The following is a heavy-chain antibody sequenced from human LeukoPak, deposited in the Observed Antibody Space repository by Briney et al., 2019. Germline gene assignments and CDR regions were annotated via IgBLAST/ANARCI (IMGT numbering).Heavy chain of an antibody. D-gene: IGHD2-2*02. V-gene: IGHV3-21*01. J-gene: IGHJ6*02. Sequence: GGSLRLSCVAFGFTFSSYSFNWVRQAPGKGLEWVSSITSDNYIYYADSVKGRFTISRDNAKNSLYLQLNSLGAEDTALYYCARDRELHYCSSSSCYNYFGMDVWGQGTTVTVSS. CDR3: ARDRELHYCSSSSCYNYFGMDV. CDR2: ITSDNYI. CDR1: GFTFSSYS.